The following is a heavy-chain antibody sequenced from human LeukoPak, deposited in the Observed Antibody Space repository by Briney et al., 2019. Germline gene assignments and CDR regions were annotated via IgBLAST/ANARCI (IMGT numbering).Heavy chain of an antibody. CDR2: ISGSGGST. J-gene: IGHJ4*02. V-gene: IGHV3-23*01. D-gene: IGHD3-10*01. Sequence: GGSLRLSCAASGFTFSSYAMSWVRQASGKGLEWVSAISGSGGSTYYADSVKGRFTISRDNSKNTLYLQMNSLRAEDTAVYYCARGRRELFSDFFDYWGQGTLITVSS. CDR1: GFTFSSYA. CDR3: ARGRRELFSDFFDY.